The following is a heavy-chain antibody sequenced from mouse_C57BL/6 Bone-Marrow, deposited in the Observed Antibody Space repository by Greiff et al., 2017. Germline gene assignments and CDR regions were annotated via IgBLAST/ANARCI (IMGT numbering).Heavy chain of an antibody. Sequence: VQLQQSGPELVKPGASVKISCKASGYAFSSSWMNWVKQRPGKGLEWIGRIYPGDGDTNYNGKFKGKATLTADKSSSTAYMQLSSLTSEDSAVYFCARWGNWCFDYWGQGTTLTVSS. CDR2: IYPGDGDT. CDR3: ARWGNWCFDY. V-gene: IGHV1-82*01. CDR1: GYAFSSSW. J-gene: IGHJ2*01. D-gene: IGHD4-1*01.